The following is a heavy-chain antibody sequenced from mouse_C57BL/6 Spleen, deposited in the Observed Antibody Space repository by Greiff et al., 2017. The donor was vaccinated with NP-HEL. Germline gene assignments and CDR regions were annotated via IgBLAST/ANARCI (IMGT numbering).Heavy chain of an antibody. D-gene: IGHD1-1*01. CDR1: GYTFTSYG. CDR3: AWTVPYAMDY. V-gene: IGHV1-81*01. J-gene: IGHJ4*01. CDR2: IYPRSGNT. Sequence: VQLVESGAELARPGASVKLSCKASGYTFTSYGISWVKQRTGQGLEWIGEIYPRSGNTYYNEKFKGKATLTADKSSSTAYMELRSLTSEDSAVYFCAWTVPYAMDYWGQGTSVTVAS.